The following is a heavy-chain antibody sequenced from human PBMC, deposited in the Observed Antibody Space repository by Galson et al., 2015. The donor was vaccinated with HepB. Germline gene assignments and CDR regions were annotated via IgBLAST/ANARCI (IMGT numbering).Heavy chain of an antibody. CDR3: VKGGGYSAIRGRGGFDS. CDR1: GFTFNSYA. Sequence: SLRLSCAASGFTFNSYAMHWVRQAPGKGLQWVAVITYDGTNKFYARSVKGRFTISRDNSRNTLFLHMNSLRPEDTALYYCVKGGGYSAIRGRGGFDSWSQGALVTVSS. V-gene: IGHV3-30*04. D-gene: IGHD5-12*01. CDR2: ITYDGTNK. J-gene: IGHJ4*02.